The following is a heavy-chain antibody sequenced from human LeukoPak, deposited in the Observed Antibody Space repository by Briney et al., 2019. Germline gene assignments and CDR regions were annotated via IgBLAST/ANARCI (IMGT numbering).Heavy chain of an antibody. CDR1: GDSISRGGHS. D-gene: IGHD5-12*01. J-gene: IGHJ3*01. V-gene: IGHV4-30-2*01. CDR3: AASSGYDAFDV. CDR2: VYSTGSA. Sequence: SETLSLTCNVSGDSISRGGHSWSWIRQPPGKGLEWIGYVYSTGSADYTPSLKSRVTISVDRSTNHFSLNLKSVTAADTAVYYCAASSGYDAFDVWGQGTMATVSS.